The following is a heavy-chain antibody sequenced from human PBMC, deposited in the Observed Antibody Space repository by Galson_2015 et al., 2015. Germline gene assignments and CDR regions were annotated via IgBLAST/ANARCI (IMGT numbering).Heavy chain of an antibody. Sequence: SVKVSCKASGYTSTSYAMHWVRQAPGQRLEWMGWINAGNGNTKYSQKFQGRVTITRDTSASTAYMELSSLRSEDTAVYYCARVTIPDYYYGMDVWGQGTTVTVSS. V-gene: IGHV1-3*01. D-gene: IGHD5-24*01. CDR3: ARVTIPDYYYGMDV. CDR1: GYTSTSYA. J-gene: IGHJ6*02. CDR2: INAGNGNT.